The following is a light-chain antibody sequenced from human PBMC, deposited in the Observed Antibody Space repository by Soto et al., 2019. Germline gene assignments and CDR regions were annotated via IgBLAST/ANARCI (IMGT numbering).Light chain of an antibody. CDR1: QSVSNN. J-gene: IGKJ1*01. CDR3: QQYNNWPRT. Sequence: EIVLTQSPGTLSLSPGERATLSCLDSQSVSNNYLAWYQQKPGQAPRLLIYGASTRATGIPARFSGSGSGTEFTLTISSLQSEDFAVYYCQQYNNWPRTFGQGTKVE. CDR2: GAS. V-gene: IGKV3-15*01.